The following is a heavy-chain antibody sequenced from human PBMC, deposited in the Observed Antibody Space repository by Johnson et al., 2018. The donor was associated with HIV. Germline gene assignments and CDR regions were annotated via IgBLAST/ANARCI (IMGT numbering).Heavy chain of an antibody. Sequence: QVQLVESGGGLVQPGGSLRLSCAASGFTFNNAWMSWVRQAPGKGLEWVSSINWSGGITAYADSVKGRFTISRDNSKNTLYLQMNSLRAEDTAVYYCAKVRGDFWSGYYGGLKDAFDIWGQGTMVTVSS. CDR1: GFTFNNAW. J-gene: IGHJ3*02. V-gene: IGHV3-NL1*01. CDR2: INWSGGIT. D-gene: IGHD3-3*01. CDR3: AKVRGDFWSGYYGGLKDAFDI.